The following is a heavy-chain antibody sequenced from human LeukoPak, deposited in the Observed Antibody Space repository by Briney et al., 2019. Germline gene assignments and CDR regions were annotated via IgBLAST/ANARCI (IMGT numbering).Heavy chain of an antibody. CDR2: INHSGST. CDR3: ARWDYYGSGSYYKTFDY. D-gene: IGHD3-10*01. Sequence: SETLSLTCAVYGGSFSGYYWSWIRQPPGKGLEWIGEINHSGSTNYNPSLKSRVTISVDTSKNQFSLKLSSVTAADTAVYYCARWDYYGSGSYYKTFDYWGQGTLVTVSS. J-gene: IGHJ4*01. V-gene: IGHV4-34*01. CDR1: GGSFSGYY.